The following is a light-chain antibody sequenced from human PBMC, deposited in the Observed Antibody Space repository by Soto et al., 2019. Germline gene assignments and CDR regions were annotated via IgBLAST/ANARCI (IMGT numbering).Light chain of an antibody. CDR1: SSNIGNNL. J-gene: IGLJ2*01. V-gene: IGLV1-51*01. CDR2: DNN. Sequence: QAVLTQPPSVSAAPGQKVTISCSGSSSNIGNNLISWYQQLPGTAPKLLIYDNNRRPSGIPDRFSGSKSGTSATLGITGLQTGDEADYYCATWDNSLSAGVFGGGTKVTVL. CDR3: ATWDNSLSAGV.